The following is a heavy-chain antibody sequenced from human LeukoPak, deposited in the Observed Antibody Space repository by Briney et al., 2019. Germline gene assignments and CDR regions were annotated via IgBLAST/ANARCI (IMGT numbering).Heavy chain of an antibody. CDR3: AEVRRRWLQLMGIEYYFDY. CDR2: ISGSGGST. V-gene: IGHV3-23*01. J-gene: IGHJ4*02. Sequence: HPGRSLRLSCAASGFTFSSYAMSWVRQAPGKGLEWVSAISGSGGSTYYADSVKGRFTISRDNSKNTLYLQMNSLRAEDTAVYYCAEVRRRWLQLMGIEYYFDYWGQGTLVTVSS. CDR1: GFTFSSYA. D-gene: IGHD5-24*01.